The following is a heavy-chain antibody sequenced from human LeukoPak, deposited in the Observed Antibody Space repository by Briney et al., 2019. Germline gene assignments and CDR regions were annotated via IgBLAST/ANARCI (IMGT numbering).Heavy chain of an antibody. V-gene: IGHV4-38-2*02. CDR2: IYHSGST. J-gene: IGHJ4*02. Sequence: SETLSLTCTVSGYSISSGYYWGWIRQPPGKGLDWIGSIYHSGSTYYNPSLKSRVTISVDTSKNQFSLKLSSVTAADTAVYYCASFARAKPRFDYWGQGTLVTVSS. CDR3: ASFARAKPRFDY. CDR1: GYSISSGYY.